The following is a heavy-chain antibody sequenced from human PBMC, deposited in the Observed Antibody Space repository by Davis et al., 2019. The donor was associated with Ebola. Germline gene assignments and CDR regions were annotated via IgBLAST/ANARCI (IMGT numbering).Heavy chain of an antibody. V-gene: IGHV3-11*05. J-gene: IGHJ4*02. D-gene: IGHD5-12*01. CDR1: GFTFSDCY. CDR2: ISSSSSYT. Sequence: GESLKISCASSGFTFSDCYMSWIRQAPGKGLEWVSYISSSSSYTNYADSVKGRFTISRHSSENTVFLQMNSLRPDDTAVYYCARDPPQSGGYVWGQGTLVTVSS. CDR3: ARDPPQSGGYV.